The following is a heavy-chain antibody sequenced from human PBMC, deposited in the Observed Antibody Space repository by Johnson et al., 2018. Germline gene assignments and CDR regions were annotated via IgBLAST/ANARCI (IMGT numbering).Heavy chain of an antibody. V-gene: IGHV1-3*04. Sequence: QVQLVQSGAEVKKPGASVKLSCKASGYTFTTYAMHWVRQAPGQRLEWMGWINTGNGDTKYSQKFQDRVTITRYTSATTVYMELSSLRSEDTAVYYCARDSANYRYYMDVWGKGTTVTVSS. CDR2: INTGNGDT. CDR1: GYTFTTYA. CDR3: ARDSANYRYYMDV. J-gene: IGHJ6*03. D-gene: IGHD6-13*01.